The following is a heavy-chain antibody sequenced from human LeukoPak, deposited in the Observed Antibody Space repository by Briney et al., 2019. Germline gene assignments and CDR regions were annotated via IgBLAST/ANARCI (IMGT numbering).Heavy chain of an antibody. CDR1: GGTFSSYA. CDR2: IIPIFGTA. Sequence: SVKVSCKASGGTFSSYAISWVRQAPGQGLVWMGVIIPIFGTANYAQKFLGRVTITADESTSTAYMELSSLRSEDTAVYYCARGTVGWPDLYWGQGTLVTVSS. J-gene: IGHJ4*02. D-gene: IGHD6-19*01. V-gene: IGHV1-69*13. CDR3: ARGTVGWPDLY.